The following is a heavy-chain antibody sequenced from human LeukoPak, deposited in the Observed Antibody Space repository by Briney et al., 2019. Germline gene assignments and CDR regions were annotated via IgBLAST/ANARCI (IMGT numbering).Heavy chain of an antibody. CDR1: GGSISSYY. CDR2: IYHSGST. CDR3: ARAYATESYYYYYGMDV. V-gene: IGHV4-59*01. Sequence: SETLSLTCTVSGGSISSYYWSWIRQPPGKGLEWIGYIYHSGSTNYNPSLKSRVTISVDTSKNQFSLKLSSVTAADTAVYYCARAYATESYYYYYGMDVWGQGTTVTVSS. J-gene: IGHJ6*02.